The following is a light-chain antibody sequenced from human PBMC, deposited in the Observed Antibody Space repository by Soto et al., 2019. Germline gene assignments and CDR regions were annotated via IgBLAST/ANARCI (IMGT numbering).Light chain of an antibody. Sequence: TQTPVSLSATPGQPAPISCNSTQSLLYTDGKTYLSWYLQRPGQPPPLLIHEVSNRLSGVPDWCTSTGSANDFTLIISRVEPEVAGIYYYKQTRHPPLTFGGGTRLEIK. J-gene: IGKJ4*01. V-gene: IGKV2D-29*01. CDR1: QSLLYTDGKTY. CDR3: KQTRHPPLT. CDR2: EVS.